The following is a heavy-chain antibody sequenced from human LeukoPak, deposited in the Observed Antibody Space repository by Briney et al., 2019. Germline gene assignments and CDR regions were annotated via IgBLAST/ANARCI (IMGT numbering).Heavy chain of an antibody. V-gene: IGHV3-9*01. CDR2: ITWNSGRI. Sequence: GGSLRLSCAASGFTFDDYGMHWVRQAPGKGLEWVSGITWNSGRIVYADSVKGRFTISRDNAKNSLYLQMNSLRTEDTAFYYCAKDVRGGPFWYYFDYWGQGTVVTVSS. D-gene: IGHD4-23*01. CDR1: GFTFDDYG. CDR3: AKDVRGGPFWYYFDY. J-gene: IGHJ4*02.